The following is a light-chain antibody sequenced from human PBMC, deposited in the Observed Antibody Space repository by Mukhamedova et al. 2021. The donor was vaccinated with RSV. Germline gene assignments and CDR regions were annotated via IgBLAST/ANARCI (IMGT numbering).Light chain of an antibody. Sequence: WYQRRVHGPAPKLLLYAASSLENGVPSRFSGSGSGTNYTLTISSLQPEDFATYYCQQYYSNPLSFGGGTKLKIK. CDR2: AAS. J-gene: IGKJ4*01. CDR3: QQYYSNPLS. V-gene: IGKV1-NL1*01.